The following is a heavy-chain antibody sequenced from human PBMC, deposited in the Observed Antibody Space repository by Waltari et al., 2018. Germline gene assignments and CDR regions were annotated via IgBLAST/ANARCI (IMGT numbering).Heavy chain of an antibody. D-gene: IGHD1-20*01. CDR1: CFTFHSYA. V-gene: IGHV3-23*01. CDR3: AKPFYNWDDPLVS. CDR2: ISFSDAT. Sequence: EVQLLESGGDLVQAGGSLRLPCGISCFTFHSYAINWVRRAPGTGLQWVAAISFSDATFHADSVKGRFTISRDTSKDTVYLQMNSLRADDTAVYYCAKPFYNWDDPLVSWGQGTPVTVSS. J-gene: IGHJ5*02.